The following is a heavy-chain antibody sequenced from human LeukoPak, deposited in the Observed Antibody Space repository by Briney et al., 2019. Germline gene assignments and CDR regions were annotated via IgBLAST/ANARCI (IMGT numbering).Heavy chain of an antibody. J-gene: IGHJ4*02. CDR1: GFTFSSYW. Sequence: GGSLRLSCAASGFTFSSYWMHWVRQAPGKGLVWVSRINSDGSSTSYADSVKGRFTISRDNAKNTPYLQMNSLRAEDTAVYYCARELPATATFDYWGQGTLVTVSS. D-gene: IGHD2-15*01. CDR3: ARELPATATFDY. CDR2: INSDGSST. V-gene: IGHV3-74*01.